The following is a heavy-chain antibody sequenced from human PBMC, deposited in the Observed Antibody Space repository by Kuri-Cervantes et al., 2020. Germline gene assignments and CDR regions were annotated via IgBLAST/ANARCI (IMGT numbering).Heavy chain of an antibody. Sequence: SVKVSCKASGGTFSSYAISWVRQAPGQGLEWMGGIIPIFGTANYAQKFQGRATITADKSTSTAYMELSSLRSEDTAVYYCARGPHYGDYVVFNAFDIWGQGTMVTVSS. CDR1: GGTFSSYA. D-gene: IGHD4-17*01. V-gene: IGHV1-69*06. CDR3: ARGPHYGDYVVFNAFDI. CDR2: IIPIFGTA. J-gene: IGHJ3*02.